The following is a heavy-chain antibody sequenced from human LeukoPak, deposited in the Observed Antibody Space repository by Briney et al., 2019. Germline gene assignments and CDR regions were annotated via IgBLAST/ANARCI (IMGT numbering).Heavy chain of an antibody. J-gene: IGHJ6*02. V-gene: IGHV3-23*01. CDR1: GSPLSSYA. D-gene: IGHD5-24*01. CDR3: AKDSQPSRDGRYYYYGMDV. CDR2: ISGSGGST. Sequence: GGSLRLSRAGSGSPLSSYAMSRVRQAPGEGRGGVSAISGSGGSTYYADSVKGRFTISRDNSKNTLYLQMNSLRAEDTAVYYCAKDSQPSRDGRYYYYGMDVWGQGTTVTVSS.